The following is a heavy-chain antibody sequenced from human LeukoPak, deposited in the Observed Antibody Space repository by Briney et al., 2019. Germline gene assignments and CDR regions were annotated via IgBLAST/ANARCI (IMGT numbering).Heavy chain of an antibody. CDR2: IDKTSTNI. V-gene: IGHV3-48*02. CDR3: ARESYWGSSLKGFDS. J-gene: IGHJ4*02. Sequence: GGSLRLSCTASGFSFTSYSLNWDRQAPGRGLEWVSYIDKTSTNIYYADSVKGRFTISRDNARNSLYLQMNSLRDEDTAMYYCARESYWGSSLKGFDSWGQGTLVTVSS. D-gene: IGHD7-27*01. CDR1: GFSFTSYS.